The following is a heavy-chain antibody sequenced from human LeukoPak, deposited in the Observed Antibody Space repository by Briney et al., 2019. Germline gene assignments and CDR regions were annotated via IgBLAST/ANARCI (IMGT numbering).Heavy chain of an antibody. V-gene: IGHV4-61*08. CDR1: GGSISSGDYY. D-gene: IGHD6-13*01. Sequence: SETLSLTCTVSGGSISSGDYYWSWIRQPPGKGLEWIGYIYYSGSTNYNPPLKSRVTISVDTSKNQFSLKLSSVTAADTAVYYCAREWGAYSSSFFDYWGQGTLVTVSS. J-gene: IGHJ4*02. CDR3: AREWGAYSSSFFDY. CDR2: IYYSGST.